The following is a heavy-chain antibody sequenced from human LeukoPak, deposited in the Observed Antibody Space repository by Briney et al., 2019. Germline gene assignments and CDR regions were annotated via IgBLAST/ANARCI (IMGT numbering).Heavy chain of an antibody. CDR1: GFTFSDDF. Sequence: GGSLRLSCAASGFTFSDDFMDWVRQAPGKGLEWVGRIRKKPNRYTTEYAASVKGRFTISRDDSKNSLYLQMNSLEAEDTGVYYCARVSAITGATDALDFWGQGAMASVSS. CDR3: ARVSAITGATDALDF. CDR2: IRKKPNRYTT. V-gene: IGHV3-72*01. J-gene: IGHJ3*01. D-gene: IGHD1-20*01.